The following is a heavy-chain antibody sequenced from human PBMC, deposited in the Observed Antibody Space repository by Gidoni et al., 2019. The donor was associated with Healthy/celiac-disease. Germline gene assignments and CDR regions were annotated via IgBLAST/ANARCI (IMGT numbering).Heavy chain of an antibody. V-gene: IGHV1-69*06. Sequence: QVQLVQSGAAVKKPGSSVKVSCMASGGTFSSYAISWVRQAPGQGLEWMGGIIPIFGTANYAQKCQGRVSITADKSTSTAYMELSSLRSEDTAVYYCASYYYDSSGYQGGFDYWGQGTLVTVSS. D-gene: IGHD3-22*01. J-gene: IGHJ4*02. CDR2: IIPIFGTA. CDR3: ASYYYDSSGYQGGFDY. CDR1: GGTFSSYA.